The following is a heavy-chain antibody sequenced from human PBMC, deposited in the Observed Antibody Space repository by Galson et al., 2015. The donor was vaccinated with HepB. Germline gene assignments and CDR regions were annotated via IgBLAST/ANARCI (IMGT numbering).Heavy chain of an antibody. CDR2: IRSKANSYAT. Sequence: SLRLSCAASGFTFSGSAMHWVRQASGKGLEWVGRIRSKANSYATAYAASVKGRFTISRDDSKNTAYLQMNSLKTEDTAVYYCTASELEHFDYWGQGTLVTVSS. D-gene: IGHD1-1*01. V-gene: IGHV3-73*01. CDR3: TASELEHFDY. J-gene: IGHJ4*02. CDR1: GFTFSGSA.